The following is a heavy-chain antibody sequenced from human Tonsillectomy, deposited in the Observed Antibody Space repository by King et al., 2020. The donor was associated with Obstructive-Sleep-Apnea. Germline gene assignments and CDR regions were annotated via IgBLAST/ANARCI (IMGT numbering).Heavy chain of an antibody. J-gene: IGHJ6*02. D-gene: IGHD6-13*01. V-gene: IGHV2-5*02. CDR2: IYWDDDK. CDR3: AHSRFSSSLWGMDV. CDR1: GFSLSSSGVG. Sequence: TLKESGPTLVKPTQTLTLTCTFSGFSLSSSGVGVGWIRQPPGKALEWRALIYWDDDKRYIPSLNSRVTITKDTSKNQVGLTMTNMYPVDTATYYCAHSRFSSSLWGMDVWGQGTTVTVSS.